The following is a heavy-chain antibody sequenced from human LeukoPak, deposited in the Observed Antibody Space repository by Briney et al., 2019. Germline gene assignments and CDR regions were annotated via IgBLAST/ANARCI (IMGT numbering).Heavy chain of an antibody. CDR1: GYRFTSYW. CDR2: IYPGDSDT. CDR3: ARHCSGGSCYPSGTDY. J-gene: IGHJ4*02. D-gene: IGHD2-15*01. V-gene: IGHV5-51*01. Sequence: GESLKISCKGSGYRFTSYWIGWVRQMPGKGLEWMGIIYPGDSDTRYSPSFQGQVTISADKSISTAYLQWSSLKASDTAMYYCARHCSGGSCYPSGTDYWGQGTLVTVSS.